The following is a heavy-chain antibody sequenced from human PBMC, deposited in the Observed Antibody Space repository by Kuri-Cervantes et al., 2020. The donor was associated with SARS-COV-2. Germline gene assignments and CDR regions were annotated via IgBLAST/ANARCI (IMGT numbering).Heavy chain of an antibody. Sequence: GESLKISCAASGFTFSGSAMHWVRQTSGKGLEWVGRIKSKTDGGTTDYAAPVKGRFTISRDDSKNTLYLQMNSLKTEDTAVYYCTTDGYSYGFPAFDIWGQGTMVTVSS. CDR2: IKSKTDGGTT. V-gene: IGHV3-15*01. CDR1: GFTFSGSA. D-gene: IGHD5-18*01. J-gene: IGHJ3*02. CDR3: TTDGYSYGFPAFDI.